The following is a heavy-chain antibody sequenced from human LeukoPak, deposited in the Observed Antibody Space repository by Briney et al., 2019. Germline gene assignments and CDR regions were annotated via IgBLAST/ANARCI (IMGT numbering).Heavy chain of an antibody. CDR1: GFTFDDYA. Sequence: GRSLRLSCAASGFTFDDYAMHWVRQAPGKGLEWVSGISWNSGSIGCADSVKGRFTISRDNAKNSLYLQMNSLRAEDTAVYYCARGEMATIDNYYYYGMDVWGQGTTVTVSS. V-gene: IGHV3-9*01. CDR2: ISWNSGSI. D-gene: IGHD5-24*01. J-gene: IGHJ6*02. CDR3: ARGEMATIDNYYYYGMDV.